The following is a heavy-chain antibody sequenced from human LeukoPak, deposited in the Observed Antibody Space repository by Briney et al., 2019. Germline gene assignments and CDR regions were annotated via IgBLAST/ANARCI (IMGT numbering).Heavy chain of an antibody. CDR1: GFTFPSYA. D-gene: IGHD6-19*01. CDR2: ISNSGDST. Sequence: GGSLRLSCAASGFTFPSYAMSWVRQAPGKGLEWVSIISNSGDSTWYADSVKGRFTISRDNSKNTLYLQMNSLRAEDTAVYYCAKDLWIAVAGTFDYWGQGTLVTVSS. V-gene: IGHV3-23*01. J-gene: IGHJ4*02. CDR3: AKDLWIAVAGTFDY.